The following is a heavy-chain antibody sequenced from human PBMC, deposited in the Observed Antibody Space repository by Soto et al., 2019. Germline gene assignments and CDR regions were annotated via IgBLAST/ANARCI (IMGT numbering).Heavy chain of an antibody. J-gene: IGHJ5*02. V-gene: IGHV1-3*01. Sequence: ASVKVCWEAPGDAYTIHAMHWVRQATEQRLEWMGWINAGNGNTKYSQKFQGRVTITRDTSASTAYMELSSLRSEDTAVYYCARNKKRGWDIVVVVAAPFDPWGQGTLVTVSS. CDR1: GDAYTIHA. CDR2: INAGNGNT. D-gene: IGHD2-15*01. CDR3: ARNKKRGWDIVVVVAAPFDP.